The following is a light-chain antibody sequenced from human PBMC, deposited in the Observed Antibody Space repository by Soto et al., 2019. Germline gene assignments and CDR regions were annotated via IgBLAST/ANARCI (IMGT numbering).Light chain of an antibody. CDR1: QSISNW. CDR3: QMYDSAPTWA. V-gene: IGKV1-5*03. CDR2: KAS. J-gene: IGKJ1*01. Sequence: DIQMTQSPSTLSASVGDRVTITCRASQSISNWLAWYQQKPGKAPKLLMYKASSLESGVPSRFSGRGSGTEFTLTISSLQPDDFATYYCQMYDSAPTWAFGQGTKVEI.